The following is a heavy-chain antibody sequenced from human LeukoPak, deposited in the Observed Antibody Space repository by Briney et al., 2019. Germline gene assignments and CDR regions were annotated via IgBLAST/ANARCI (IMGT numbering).Heavy chain of an antibody. J-gene: IGHJ4*02. Sequence: MPSETLSLTCSVSGGSISGYYWSWIRQPPGKGLEWIGYIYYRGTTNYNPSLKSRVTISVDTSKNQFSLKLSSVTAADTAVYYCAREIVPADWGQGTLVTVSS. V-gene: IGHV4-59*01. CDR1: GGSISGYY. D-gene: IGHD2-2*01. CDR2: IYYRGTT. CDR3: AREIVPAD.